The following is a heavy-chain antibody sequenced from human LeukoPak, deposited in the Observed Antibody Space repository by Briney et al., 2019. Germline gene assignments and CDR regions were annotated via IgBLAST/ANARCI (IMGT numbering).Heavy chain of an antibody. CDR3: ARGHSSSSGYYYYYMDV. Sequence: GASVKVSCKASGYTFTSYYMHWVRQAPGQGLAWMGIINPSGGSTSYAQKFQGRVTMTRDTSTSTVYMELSSLRSEDTAVYYCARGHSSSSGYYYYYMDVWGKGTTVTVSS. D-gene: IGHD6-13*01. V-gene: IGHV1-46*03. CDR1: GYTFTSYY. J-gene: IGHJ6*03. CDR2: INPSGGST.